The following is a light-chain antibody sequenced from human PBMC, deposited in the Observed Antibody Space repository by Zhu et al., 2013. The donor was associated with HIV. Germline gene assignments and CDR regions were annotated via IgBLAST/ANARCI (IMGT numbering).Light chain of an antibody. CDR3: QQSHSTPWT. Sequence: DIQMTQSPSSVSASVGDRVTITCRASQIISRYLNWYQQKPGKAPNLLIYLTSTLQSGVPSRFSGGGSGTDYTLTISSVQPEDSATYYCQQSHSTPWTFGQGTKVEVK. CDR1: QIISRY. V-gene: IGKV1-39*01. J-gene: IGKJ1*01. CDR2: LTS.